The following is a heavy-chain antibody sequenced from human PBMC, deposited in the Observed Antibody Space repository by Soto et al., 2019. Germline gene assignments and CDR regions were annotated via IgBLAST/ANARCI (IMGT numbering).Heavy chain of an antibody. J-gene: IGHJ4*02. CDR1: GFTFSSYG. Sequence: GGSLRLSCAASGFTFSSYGMHWVRQAPGKGLEWVAVISYDGSNKYYADSVKGRFTITIDNSTNTLYLQMNSLRAADTAASYCAKESNGFGGFSPTFDYWGQGTLVTVSS. CDR3: AKESNGFGGFSPTFDY. D-gene: IGHD3-10*01. V-gene: IGHV3-30*18. CDR2: ISYDGSNK.